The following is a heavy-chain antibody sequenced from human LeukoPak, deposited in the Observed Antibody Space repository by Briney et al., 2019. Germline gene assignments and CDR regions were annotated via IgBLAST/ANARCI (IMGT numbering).Heavy chain of an antibody. D-gene: IGHD4-17*01. Sequence: GGSLRLSCAASGFTFSNYAMHWVRRAPGKGLEWVAVISYDGSNKYYADSVKGRFTISRDNSKNTLYLQMNSLRAEDTAVYYCARDRSEVTTYYYYGMDVWGQGTTVTVSS. CDR2: ISYDGSNK. V-gene: IGHV3-30-3*01. CDR3: ARDRSEVTTYYYYGMDV. J-gene: IGHJ6*02. CDR1: GFTFSNYA.